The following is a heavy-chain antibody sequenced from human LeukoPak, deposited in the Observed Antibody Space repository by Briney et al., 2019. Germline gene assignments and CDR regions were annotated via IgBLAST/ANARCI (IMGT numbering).Heavy chain of an antibody. D-gene: IGHD1-26*01. Sequence: GGSLRPSCAASGFTFSSYWMHWVRQAPGKGLVWVSRINSDGSSTSYADSVKGRFTISRDNAKNTLYPQMNSLRAEDTAVYYCARDLGRIVGATAPDYWGQGTLVTVSS. V-gene: IGHV3-74*01. J-gene: IGHJ4*02. CDR3: ARDLGRIVGATAPDY. CDR2: INSDGSST. CDR1: GFTFSSYW.